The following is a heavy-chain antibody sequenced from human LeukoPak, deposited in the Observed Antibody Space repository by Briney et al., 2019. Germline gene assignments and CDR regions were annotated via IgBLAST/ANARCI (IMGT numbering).Heavy chain of an antibody. Sequence: PGGSLRLSCAASGFTFSSYAMSWVRQAPGKGLEWVSAISGSGGSTYYADSVKGRFTISRDNSKNTLYLQMNSLRSDDTAVYYCARDRKGYYYDDYGMDVWGQGTTVTVSS. V-gene: IGHV3-23*01. CDR1: GFTFSSYA. CDR3: ARDRKGYYYDDYGMDV. J-gene: IGHJ6*02. D-gene: IGHD3-22*01. CDR2: ISGSGGST.